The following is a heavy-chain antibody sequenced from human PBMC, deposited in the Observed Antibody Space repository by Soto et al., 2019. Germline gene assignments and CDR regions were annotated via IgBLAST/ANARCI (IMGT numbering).Heavy chain of an antibody. Sequence: QVQLQESGPGLVKPSQTLSLTCSVSGDSIRGGGHYWNWICPFPGKGLEWIGYVYHSGRTHYNPSLRGRLTISIDTSKNQFSLRLISVTAADTALYYCARDTGLAPTVWGYWGHGTQVTVSS. CDR1: GDSIRGGGHY. CDR3: ARDTGLAPTVWGY. J-gene: IGHJ4*03. V-gene: IGHV4-31*03. CDR2: VYHSGRT. D-gene: IGHD7-27*01.